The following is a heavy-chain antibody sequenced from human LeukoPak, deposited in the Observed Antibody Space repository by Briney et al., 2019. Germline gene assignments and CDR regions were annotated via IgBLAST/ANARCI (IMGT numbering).Heavy chain of an antibody. CDR2: IYYSGRT. Sequence: SETLSLTCSVSGGSISTYYWSWIRQLPGKGLEWIGYIYYSGRTNYNPSLKTRVTMSVDTSKNQFSLKLSSVTAADTAVYYCARDNGYYTGGIFDYWGQEPWSPSPQ. CDR3: ARDNGYYTGGIFDY. V-gene: IGHV4-59*01. D-gene: IGHD3-3*01. J-gene: IGHJ4*01. CDR1: GGSISTYY.